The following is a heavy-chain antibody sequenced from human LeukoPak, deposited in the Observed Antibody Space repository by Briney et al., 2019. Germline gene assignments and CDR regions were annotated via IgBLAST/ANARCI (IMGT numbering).Heavy chain of an antibody. D-gene: IGHD3-3*01. CDR1: GYTFTSYY. CDR3: ARGMGFWSGRKRDYYMDV. Sequence: ASVKVSCKASGYTFTSYYMHWVRQAPGQGLEWMGIINPSGGSTSYAQKFQGRVTMTRDTSTSTVYMELSSLRSEDTAVYYCARGMGFWSGRKRDYYMDVWGKGTTVTVSS. V-gene: IGHV1-46*03. J-gene: IGHJ6*03. CDR2: INPSGGST.